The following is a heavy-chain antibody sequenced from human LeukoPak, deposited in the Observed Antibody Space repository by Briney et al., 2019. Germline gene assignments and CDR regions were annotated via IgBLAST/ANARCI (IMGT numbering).Heavy chain of an antibody. CDR1: GGSISSYS. CDR2: IYYSGST. CDR3: ARESSGMIQGVLFDY. J-gene: IGHJ4*02. Sequence: SEALSLTCTVSGGSISSYSWSWIRQPPGKGLGWIGYIYYSGSTNYNPSRKSRVTISVDTSKNQFSLKLTSVTAADTALYYCARESSGMIQGVLFDYWGQGTLVTVSS. V-gene: IGHV4-59*01. D-gene: IGHD3-10*01.